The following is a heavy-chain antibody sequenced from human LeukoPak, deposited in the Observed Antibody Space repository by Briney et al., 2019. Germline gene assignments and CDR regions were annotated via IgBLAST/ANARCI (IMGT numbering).Heavy chain of an antibody. CDR2: IKQDGSEK. V-gene: IGHV3-7*01. D-gene: IGHD6-19*01. J-gene: IGHJ4*02. CDR1: GFTFSNYW. Sequence: GGSLRLSCAASGFTFSNYWMSWVRQAPGKGLEWVANIKQDGSEKYYVDSVKGRFTISRDNAKNSLYLQMNSLRAEDTAVYYCARGPWYTSGWHGGYWGQGTLVTVSS. CDR3: ARGPWYTSGWHGGY.